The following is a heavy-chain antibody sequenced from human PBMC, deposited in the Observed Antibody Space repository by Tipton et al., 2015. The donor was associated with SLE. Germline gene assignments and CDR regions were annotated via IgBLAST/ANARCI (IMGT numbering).Heavy chain of an antibody. CDR2: IYYSGST. CDR1: GGSISSSSYY. CDR3: AREQQLVLDY. Sequence: TLSLTRTVSGGSISSSSYYWGWIRQPPGKGLEWIGSIYYSGSTYYNPSLKSRVTISVDTSKNQFSLKLSSVTAADTAVYYCAREQQLVLDYWGQGTLVTVSS. V-gene: IGHV4-39*07. D-gene: IGHD6-13*01. J-gene: IGHJ4*02.